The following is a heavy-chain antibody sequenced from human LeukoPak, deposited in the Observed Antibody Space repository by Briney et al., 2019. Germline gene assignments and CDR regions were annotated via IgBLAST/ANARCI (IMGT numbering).Heavy chain of an antibody. V-gene: IGHV3-23*01. CDR3: ARDRPNYHESNGHYYNRDGDH. Sequence: GGSLRLSCAASGFTFQIYAMSWVRLAPGKGLQWVTSMCGSAGCTFYADSVKGRFTISRDNFKNTLYLQMNDLRADDTAIYYCARDRPNYHESNGHYYNRDGDHWGQGALVTVSS. CDR2: MCGSAGCT. D-gene: IGHD3-22*01. J-gene: IGHJ5*02. CDR1: GFTFQIYA.